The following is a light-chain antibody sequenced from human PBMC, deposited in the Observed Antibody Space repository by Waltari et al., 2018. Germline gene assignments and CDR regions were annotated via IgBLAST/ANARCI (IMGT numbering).Light chain of an antibody. CDR1: NSNIGRNP. CDR2: SND. CDR3: ATWDDRLTGVV. Sequence: SVLTQPPSASGTPRQRGTISCSGSNSNIGRNPVKWYQNVPGTAPKLLIYSNDQRPSGVPDRFSGSKSGTSASLAISGLQSEDEADYYCATWDDRLTGVVFGGGTKVTVL. V-gene: IGLV1-44*01. J-gene: IGLJ2*01.